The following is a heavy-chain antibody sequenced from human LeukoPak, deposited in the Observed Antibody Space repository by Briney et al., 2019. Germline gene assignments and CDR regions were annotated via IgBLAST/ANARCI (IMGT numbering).Heavy chain of an antibody. CDR2: IFNTVNT. J-gene: IGHJ4*02. CDR1: GGSINSHY. V-gene: IGHV4-59*11. D-gene: IGHD3-10*01. Sequence: SETLSLTCSVSGGSINSHYWSWIRQPPGKRLEWIGYIFNTVNTNYNPSLGSRVTMSADTSRDQFFLRLSSVTAADTAIYYCASRPADTTWFGVFDYWSQGTLVTVSS. CDR3: ASRPADTTWFGVFDY.